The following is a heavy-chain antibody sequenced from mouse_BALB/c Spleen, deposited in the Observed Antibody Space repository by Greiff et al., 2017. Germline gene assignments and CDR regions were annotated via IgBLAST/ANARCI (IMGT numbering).Heavy chain of an antibody. D-gene: IGHD1-1*01. CDR2: ISSGGST. CDR1: GFTFSSYA. V-gene: IGHV5-6-5*01. Sequence: EVMLVESGGGLVKPGGSLKLSCAASGFTFSSYAMSWVRQTPEKRLEWVASISSGGSTYYPDSVKGRFTISRDNARNILYLQMSSLRSEDTAMYYCASITTVEYYAMDYWGQGTSVTVSS. J-gene: IGHJ4*01. CDR3: ASITTVEYYAMDY.